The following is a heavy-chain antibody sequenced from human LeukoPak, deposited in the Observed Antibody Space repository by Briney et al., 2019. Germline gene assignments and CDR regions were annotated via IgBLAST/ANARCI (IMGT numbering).Heavy chain of an antibody. J-gene: IGHJ6*03. Sequence: PSETLSLTCTVSGDSINTYFWHWIRQPPGKGLEWIGYIYYSGSTNYNPSLESRVTISVDTSRNQFSLRLSSVTAADTAVYYCARGSATIRTYMDVWGKGTTVTFSS. CDR3: ARGSATIRTYMDV. CDR1: GDSINTYF. CDR2: IYYSGST. D-gene: IGHD5-12*01. V-gene: IGHV4-59*01.